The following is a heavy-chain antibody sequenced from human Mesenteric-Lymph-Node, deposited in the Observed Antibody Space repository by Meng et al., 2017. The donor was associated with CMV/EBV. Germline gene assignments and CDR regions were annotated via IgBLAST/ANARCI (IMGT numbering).Heavy chain of an antibody. Sequence: RSVVRQAPGKGLWLVANIAQDGHKRYYLHSVRSLSIVSRENAENSLFLHMSLLRAEDTAVHYCARECLRYCTSTSCYSPFDYWGQGTLVTVSS. CDR3: ARECLRYCTSTSCYSPFDY. D-gene: IGHD2-2*01. CDR2: IAQDGHKR. J-gene: IGHJ4*02. V-gene: IGHV3-7*01.